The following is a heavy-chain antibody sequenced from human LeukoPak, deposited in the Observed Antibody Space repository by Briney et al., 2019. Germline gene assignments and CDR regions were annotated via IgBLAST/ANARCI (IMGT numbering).Heavy chain of an antibody. CDR3: ARLQGQQLTHGDY. D-gene: IGHD6-13*01. CDR2: IRYDGSNK. CDR1: GFTFSSYG. V-gene: IGHV3-30*02. Sequence: GGSLRLSCAASGFTFSSYGMYWVRQAPGKGLEWVAFIRYDGSNKYYADSVKGRFTISRDNSKNTLYLQMNSLRAEDTAVYYCARLQGQQLTHGDYWGQGTLVTVSS. J-gene: IGHJ4*02.